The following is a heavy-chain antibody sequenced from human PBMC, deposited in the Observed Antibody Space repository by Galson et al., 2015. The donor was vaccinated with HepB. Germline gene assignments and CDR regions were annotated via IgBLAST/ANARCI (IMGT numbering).Heavy chain of an antibody. CDR1: GDSVSSNSAA. V-gene: IGHV6-1*01. D-gene: IGHD1-26*01. Sequence: CAISGDSVSSNSAAWNWIRQSPSRGLEWLGRTYYRSKRYNDYAVSVKSRITINPDTSKNQFSLQLNSVTPEDTAVYYCARESEPKWELLSWYFDLWGRGTLVTVSS. CDR3: ARESEPKWELLSWYFDL. J-gene: IGHJ2*01. CDR2: TYYRSKRYN.